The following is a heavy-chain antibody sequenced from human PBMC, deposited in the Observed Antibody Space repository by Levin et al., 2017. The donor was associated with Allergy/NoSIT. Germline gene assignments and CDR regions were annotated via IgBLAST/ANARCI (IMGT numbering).Heavy chain of an antibody. D-gene: IGHD2-15*01. V-gene: IGHV3-48*02. CDR1: GFTFNSYS. CDR2: ISTRSTTI. CDR3: VRDDGYCSGCGGYRYPAY. J-gene: IGHJ4*02. Sequence: GGSLRLSCAASGFTFNSYSMNWVRQAPGKGLEWVSYISTRSTTIYYADSVRGRFTISRDDATNSLYLQMTSLRDEDTAVYYCVRDDGYCSGCGGYRYPAYWGQGTLLTVSS.